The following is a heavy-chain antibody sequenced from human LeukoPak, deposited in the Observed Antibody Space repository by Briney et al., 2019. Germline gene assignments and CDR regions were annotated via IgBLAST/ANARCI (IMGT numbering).Heavy chain of an antibody. CDR1: GGSISSYY. Sequence: SETLSLTCTVSGGSISSYYWSWIRQPAGKGLEWIGRIYTSGSTNYNPSLKSRVTMSVDTSKNQFSLKLSSVTAADTAVYYCAREGVGIAARPSYYYYMDVWGKGTTVTVSS. CDR3: AREGVGIAARPSYYYYMDV. CDR2: IYTSGST. D-gene: IGHD6-6*01. V-gene: IGHV4-4*07. J-gene: IGHJ6*03.